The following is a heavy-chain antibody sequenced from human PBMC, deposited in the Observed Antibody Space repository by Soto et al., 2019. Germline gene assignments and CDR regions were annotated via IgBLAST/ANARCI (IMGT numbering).Heavy chain of an antibody. CDR2: ISGSGSGA. J-gene: IGHJ4*02. CDR3: AKETSAHCAGGTCHISRFDS. V-gene: IGHV3-23*01. CDR1: GFTFRLYA. D-gene: IGHD2-15*01. Sequence: EVQLLQSGGGLVQPGGSLRLSCAASGFTFRLYAMSWVRQAPGKGLEWVSAISGSGSGAYYADSVRGRFSISRDNSKNTLYLQVNSLGAEDTAVYYCAKETSAHCAGGTCHISRFDSWGQGTLVTVSS.